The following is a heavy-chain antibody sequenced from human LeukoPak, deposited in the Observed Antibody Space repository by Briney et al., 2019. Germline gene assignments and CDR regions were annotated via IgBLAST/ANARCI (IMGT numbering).Heavy chain of an antibody. CDR3: ARVSRQQLVPGYYFDY. J-gene: IGHJ4*02. CDR2: ISAYNGNT. Sequence: ASVKVSCKASGYTFTGYGISWVRQAPGQGLEWMGWISAYNGNTNYAQKLQGRVTMTTDTSTSTAYMELRSLRSDDTAVYYCARVSRQQLVPGYYFDYWGQGTLVTVSS. CDR1: GYTFTGYG. D-gene: IGHD6-13*01. V-gene: IGHV1-18*01.